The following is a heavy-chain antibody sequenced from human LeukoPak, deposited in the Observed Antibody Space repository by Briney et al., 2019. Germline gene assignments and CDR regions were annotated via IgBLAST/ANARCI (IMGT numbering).Heavy chain of an antibody. V-gene: IGHV4-61*02. Sequence: SQTLSLTCTVSGRSISSGSYYWSWIRQPAGKGLEWIGRIYTSGSTNYNPSLKSRVTISVVTSKSQFSLKLSSVTAADTAVYYCASGTVTHDFDYWGQGTLVTVSS. CDR1: GRSISSGSYY. D-gene: IGHD4-11*01. J-gene: IGHJ4*02. CDR2: IYTSGST. CDR3: ASGTVTHDFDY.